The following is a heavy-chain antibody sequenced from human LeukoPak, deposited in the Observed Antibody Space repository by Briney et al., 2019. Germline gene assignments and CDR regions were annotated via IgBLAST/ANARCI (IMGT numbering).Heavy chain of an antibody. Sequence: LSLTCTVSGYSISNGYYWGWIRQPPGKGLEWVAFIHYDGSNKYYANSVKGRFTISRDNSKNTLYLHMNSLRAEDTAVYYCAKDPIRGVRPYYFSSWGQGTLVTVSS. V-gene: IGHV3-30*02. D-gene: IGHD3-10*01. CDR3: AKDPIRGVRPYYFSS. CDR1: GYSISNGYY. J-gene: IGHJ4*02. CDR2: IHYDGSNK.